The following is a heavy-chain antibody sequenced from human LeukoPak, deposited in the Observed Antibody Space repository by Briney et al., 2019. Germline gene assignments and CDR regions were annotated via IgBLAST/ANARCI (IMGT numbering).Heavy chain of an antibody. CDR3: AGGDYGTYY. CDR1: GGSFSGYY. CDR2: INHSGST. Sequence: SETLSLTCAVYGGSFSGYYWSWIRQPPGKGLEWIGEINHSGSTNYNPSLKSRVTISVDTSKNQFSLKLSSVTATDTAVYYCAGGDYGTYYWGQGTLVTVSS. J-gene: IGHJ4*02. V-gene: IGHV4-34*01. D-gene: IGHD4-17*01.